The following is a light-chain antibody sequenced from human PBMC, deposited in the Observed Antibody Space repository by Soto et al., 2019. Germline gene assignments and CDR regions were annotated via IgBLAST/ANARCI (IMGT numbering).Light chain of an antibody. CDR1: ISDVGGYNY. CDR3: SSYTSSSTDV. J-gene: IGLJ1*01. V-gene: IGLV2-14*01. Sequence: QSVLAPPAPLSGSPGQSITISCSGTISDVGGYNYVSWYQQHPGKAPKLMIYEVSNRPSGVSNRFSGSKSGNTASLTISGLQAEDEADYYCSSYTSSSTDVFGTGTKVTVL. CDR2: EVS.